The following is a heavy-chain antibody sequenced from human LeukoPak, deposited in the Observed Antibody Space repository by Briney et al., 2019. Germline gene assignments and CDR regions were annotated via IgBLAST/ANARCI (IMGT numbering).Heavy chain of an antibody. D-gene: IGHD5-24*01. Sequence: PGGSLRLSCAASGFTFSSYAMHWVRQAPGKELEYVSGINSNGDSTFYANSVKGRFTSSRDNSRNTMFLQMGSLRAEDMAVYFCARDDGYSIDFWGQGTLVAVSS. CDR1: GFTFSSYA. CDR3: ARDDGYSIDF. CDR2: INSNGDST. V-gene: IGHV3-64*01. J-gene: IGHJ4*02.